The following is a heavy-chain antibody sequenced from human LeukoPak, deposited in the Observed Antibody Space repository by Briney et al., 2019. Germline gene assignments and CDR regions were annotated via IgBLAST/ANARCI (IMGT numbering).Heavy chain of an antibody. CDR1: GFTFSSYS. V-gene: IGHV3-21*01. D-gene: IGHD3-22*01. CDR2: ISSSSSYI. CDR3: ARDWDYDSSGCFDY. J-gene: IGHJ4*02. Sequence: GGSLRLSCAASGFTFSSYSMNWVRQAPGKGLEWVSSISSSSSYIYYADSVKGRFTISRDNAKNSLYLRMNSLRAEDTAVYYCARDWDYDSSGCFDYWGQGTLVTVSS.